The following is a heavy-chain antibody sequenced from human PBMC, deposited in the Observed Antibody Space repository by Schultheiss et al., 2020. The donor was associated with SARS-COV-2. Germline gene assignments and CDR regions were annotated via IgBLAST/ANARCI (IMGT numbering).Heavy chain of an antibody. CDR1: GFSLSSGGVG. J-gene: IGHJ4*02. Sequence: SGPTLVKPTQTLTLTCTFSGFSLSSGGVGVGWIRQPPGKALEWLAHIFSNDEKSYSTSLKSRLTISKDTSKSQVVLTMTNMDPVDTATYYCARTTRWLIGFDYWGQGTLVTVSS. CDR3: ARTTRWLIGFDY. D-gene: IGHD3-22*01. CDR2: IFSNDEK. V-gene: IGHV2-26*01.